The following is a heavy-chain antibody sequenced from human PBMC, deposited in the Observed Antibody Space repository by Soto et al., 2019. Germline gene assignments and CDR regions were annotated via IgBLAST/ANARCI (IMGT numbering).Heavy chain of an antibody. V-gene: IGHV3-33*01. D-gene: IGHD4-17*01. J-gene: IGHJ6*03. CDR1: GFTFSSYG. CDR2: IWYDGSNK. CDR3: ARDTTVTSPYYYYYMDV. Sequence: GGSLRLSCAASGFTFSSYGMHWVRQAPGKGLEWVAVIWYDGSNKYYADSVKGRFTISRDNSKNTLYLQMNSLRAEDTAVYYCARDTTVTSPYYYYYMDVWGKGTTVTVSS.